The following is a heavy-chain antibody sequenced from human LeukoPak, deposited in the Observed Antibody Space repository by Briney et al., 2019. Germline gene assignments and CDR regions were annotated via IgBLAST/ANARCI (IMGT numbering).Heavy chain of an antibody. CDR3: ARGQWFRAF. CDR1: GFTFSSYA. J-gene: IGHJ4*02. Sequence: SPGGSLRLSCAASGFTFSSYAMSWVRQAPGKGLEWIGEIHYSGSATYNPSLKSRVTISVDTSKNQFSLKMNSVTAADTAVYYCARGQWFRAFWSRGTPVTVSS. CDR2: IHYSGSA. D-gene: IGHD3-10*01. V-gene: IGHV4-34*01.